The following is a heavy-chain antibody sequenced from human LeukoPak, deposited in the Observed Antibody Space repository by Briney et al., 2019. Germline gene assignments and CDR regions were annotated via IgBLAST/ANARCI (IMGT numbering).Heavy chain of an antibody. CDR2: IYSGGGT. D-gene: IGHD7-27*01. CDR1: GFTVSSNY. CDR3: ARETGGYFDY. V-gene: IGHV3-66*01. J-gene: IGHJ4*02. Sequence: GGSLRLSCAASGFTVSSNYMSWVPQAPGKGLGWVSVIYSGGGTYYADSVKGRLIISRDNSKNTLYLQMNSLRAEDTAVYYCARETGGYFDYWGQGTLVTVS.